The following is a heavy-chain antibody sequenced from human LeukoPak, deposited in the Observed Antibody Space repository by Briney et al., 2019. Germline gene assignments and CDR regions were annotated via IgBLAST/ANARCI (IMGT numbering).Heavy chain of an antibody. CDR3: AREEGSGGSFLSRVFDP. D-gene: IGHD2-15*01. CDR1: GGTFSSYA. Sequence: SVKVSCKASGGTFSSYAISWVRQAPGQGLEWMGRIIPIFGTANYAQKFQGRVTITADKSTSTAYMELSSLRSEDTAVYYCAREEGSGGSFLSRVFDPWGRGTLVTVSS. J-gene: IGHJ5*02. V-gene: IGHV1-69*06. CDR2: IIPIFGTA.